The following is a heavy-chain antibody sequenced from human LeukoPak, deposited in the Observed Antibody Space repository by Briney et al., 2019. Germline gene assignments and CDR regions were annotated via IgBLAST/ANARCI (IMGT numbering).Heavy chain of an antibody. J-gene: IGHJ4*02. V-gene: IGHV4-59*01. Sequence: SETLSLTCTVSGGSISSYYWSWIRQPPGKGLEWIGYIYYSGSTNYSPSLKSRVTISVDTSKNQFSLKLSSVTAADTAVYYCARVESSGWYLLGGGDYWGQGTLVTVSS. D-gene: IGHD6-19*01. CDR2: IYYSGST. CDR1: GGSISSYY. CDR3: ARVESSGWYLLGGGDY.